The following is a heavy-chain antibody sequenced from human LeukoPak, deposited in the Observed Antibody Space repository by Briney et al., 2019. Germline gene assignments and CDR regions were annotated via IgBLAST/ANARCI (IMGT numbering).Heavy chain of an antibody. CDR3: ARHQWELPPFDY. D-gene: IGHD1-26*01. CDR2: ISSSSSYI. J-gene: IGHJ4*02. V-gene: IGHV3-21*01. CDR1: GFTFSSYS. Sequence: GGSLRLSCAASGFTFSSYSMNWVRQAPGKGPEWVSSISSSSSYIYYADSVKGRFTISRDNAKNSLYLQMNSLRAEDTAVYYCARHQWELPPFDYWGQGTLVTVSS.